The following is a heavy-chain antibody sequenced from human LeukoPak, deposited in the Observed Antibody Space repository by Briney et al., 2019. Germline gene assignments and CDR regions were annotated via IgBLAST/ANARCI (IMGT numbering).Heavy chain of an antibody. J-gene: IGHJ3*02. V-gene: IGHV4-34*01. D-gene: IGHD3-22*01. CDR1: GGSFSGYY. CDR2: INHSGST. Sequence: SSETPSLTCAVYGGSFSGYYWSWIRQPPGKGLEWIGEINHSGSTNYNPSLKSRVTISVDTSKNQFSLKLSSVTAADTAVYYCARFNYYDSSGHAFDIWGQGTMVTVSS. CDR3: ARFNYYDSSGHAFDI.